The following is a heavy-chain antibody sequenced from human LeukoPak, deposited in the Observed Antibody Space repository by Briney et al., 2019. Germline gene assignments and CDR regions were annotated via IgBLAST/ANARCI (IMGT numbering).Heavy chain of an antibody. CDR2: IKQDGSEK. CDR1: GFTFSSYW. Sequence: PGGSLRLSCAASGFTFSSYWMSWVRQAPGKGLEWVANIKQDGSEKYYVDSVKGRLTISRDNAKNSLYLQMNSLRAEDTAVYYCARNTMTTVTTFYYWGQGTLVTVSS. J-gene: IGHJ4*02. CDR3: ARNTMTTVTTFYY. D-gene: IGHD4-17*01. V-gene: IGHV3-7*01.